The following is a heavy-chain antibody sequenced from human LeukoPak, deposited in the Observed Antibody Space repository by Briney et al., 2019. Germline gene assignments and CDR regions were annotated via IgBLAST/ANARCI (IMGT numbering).Heavy chain of an antibody. Sequence: GGSLRLSCAASGFTFSSYWMHWVRQAPGKGLVWFSRINSDGSSTSYADSVKGRFTISRDNAKNTLSLQMNSLRAEDTAVYYCARGPGGGDYVWGSYRYDYWGQGTLVTVSS. D-gene: IGHD3-16*02. V-gene: IGHV3-74*01. CDR3: ARGPGGGDYVWGSYRYDY. J-gene: IGHJ4*02. CDR1: GFTFSSYW. CDR2: INSDGSST.